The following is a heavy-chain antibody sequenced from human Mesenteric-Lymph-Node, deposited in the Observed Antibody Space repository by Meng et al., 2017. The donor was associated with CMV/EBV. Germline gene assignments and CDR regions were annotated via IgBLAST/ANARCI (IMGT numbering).Heavy chain of an antibody. V-gene: IGHV1-18*04. J-gene: IGHJ6*02. CDR3: ARGPPHIAARVSYYYGMDV. CDR2: ISAYNGNT. CDR1: GYTFTGYY. D-gene: IGHD6-6*01. Sequence: ASVKVSCKASGYTFTGYYMHWVRQAPGQGLEWMGWISAYNGNTNYAQKLQGRVTMTTDTSTSTAYMELRSLRSDDTAVYYCARGPPHIAARVSYYYGMDVWGQGTTVTVSS.